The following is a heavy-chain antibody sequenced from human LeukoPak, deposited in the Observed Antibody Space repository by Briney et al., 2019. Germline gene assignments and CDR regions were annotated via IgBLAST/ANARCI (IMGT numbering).Heavy chain of an antibody. V-gene: IGHV1-69*05. D-gene: IGHD7-27*01. Sequence: GASVKVSCKASGGTFSSYAISWVRQAPGQGLEWMGGIIPIFSTANYAQKFQGRVTITTDESTSTAYMELSSLRSEDTAVYYCASSTEANWGYNWFDPWGQGTLVTVSS. CDR2: IIPIFSTA. CDR1: GGTFSSYA. CDR3: ASSTEANWGYNWFDP. J-gene: IGHJ5*02.